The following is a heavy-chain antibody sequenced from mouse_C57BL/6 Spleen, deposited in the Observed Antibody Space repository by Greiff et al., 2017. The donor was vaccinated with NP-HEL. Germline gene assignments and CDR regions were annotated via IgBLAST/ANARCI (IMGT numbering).Heavy chain of an antibody. Sequence: EVKLVESGGGLVKPGGSLKLSCAASGFTFSDYGMHWVRQAPEKGLEWVAYISSGSSTIYYADTVKGRFTISRDNAKNTLFLQMTSLRSEDTAMYYCARPGFYYYGSSFDYWGQGTTLTVSS. J-gene: IGHJ2*01. D-gene: IGHD1-1*01. CDR1: GFTFSDYG. CDR3: ARPGFYYYGSSFDY. V-gene: IGHV5-17*01. CDR2: ISSGSSTI.